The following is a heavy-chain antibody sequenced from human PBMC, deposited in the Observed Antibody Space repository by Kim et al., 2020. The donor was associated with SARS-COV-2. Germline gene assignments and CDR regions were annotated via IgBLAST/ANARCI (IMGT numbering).Heavy chain of an antibody. Sequence: ASVKVSCKASGYTFTSYGISWVRQAPGQGLEWMGWISAYNGNTNYAQKLQGRVTMTTDTSTSTAYMELRSLRSDDTAVYYCARDLGRADSSGYLPFDYWGQGTLVTVSS. CDR2: ISAYNGNT. J-gene: IGHJ4*02. CDR1: GYTFTSYG. CDR3: ARDLGRADSSGYLPFDY. D-gene: IGHD3-22*01. V-gene: IGHV1-18*01.